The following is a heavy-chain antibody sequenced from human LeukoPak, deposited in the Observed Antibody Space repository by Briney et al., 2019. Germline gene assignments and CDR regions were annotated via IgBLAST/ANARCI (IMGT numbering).Heavy chain of an antibody. CDR1: GFTFSSYA. J-gene: IGHJ5*02. Sequence: GGSLRLSCAASGFTFSSYAMNWVRQAPGKGLEWVSTISGTGSITYYADSVKGRFTISRDNSKNTLSLQMDSLRAEDTAVYYCAKKLLTGSYNWFDPWGQGTLVTVSS. D-gene: IGHD3-9*01. CDR3: AKKLLTGSYNWFDP. V-gene: IGHV3-23*01. CDR2: ISGTGSIT.